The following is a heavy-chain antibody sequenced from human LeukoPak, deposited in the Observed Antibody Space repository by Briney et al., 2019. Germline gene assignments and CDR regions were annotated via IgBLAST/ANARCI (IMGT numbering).Heavy chain of an antibody. CDR3: ASGSYYEWFDP. CDR2: VSAYNENT. Sequence: ASVKVSCKASGYSFISYGISWVRQAPGQGLEWMGWVSAYNENTNYAQKFQGRVTMTTDTSTSTASMELRSLRSDDTAVYYCASGSYYEWFDPWGQGTLVTVSS. J-gene: IGHJ5*02. V-gene: IGHV1-18*01. D-gene: IGHD1-26*01. CDR1: GYSFISYG.